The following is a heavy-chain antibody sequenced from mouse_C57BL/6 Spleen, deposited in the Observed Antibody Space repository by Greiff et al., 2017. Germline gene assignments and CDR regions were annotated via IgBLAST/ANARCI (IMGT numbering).Heavy chain of an antibody. V-gene: IGHV1-39*01. CDR3: ARLSGYYGSSHWYFDV. CDR1: GYSFTDYN. CDR2: INPNYGTT. D-gene: IGHD1-1*01. J-gene: IGHJ1*03. Sequence: EVQVVESGPELVKPGASVKISCKASGYSFTDYNMNWVKQSNGKSLEWIGVINPNYGTTSYNQKFKGKATLTVDQSSSTAYMQLNSLTSEDSAVYYCARLSGYYGSSHWYFDVWGTGTTVTVSS.